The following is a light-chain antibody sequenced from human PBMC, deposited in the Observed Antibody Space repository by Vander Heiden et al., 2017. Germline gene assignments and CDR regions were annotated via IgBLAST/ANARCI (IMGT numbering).Light chain of an antibody. J-gene: IGLJ2*01. V-gene: IGLV3-21*03. CDR2: DNK. Sequence: SYVLTQPPSVSVAPGKPARITCGGNNIGSKSVQWYQQRPGQAPVLVVYDNKDRPSGIPERFSGSNSGNTATLTIGRVEAGDEADYYCQVWDSSSDHWVFGGGTKLTVL. CDR3: QVWDSSSDHWV. CDR1: NIGSKS.